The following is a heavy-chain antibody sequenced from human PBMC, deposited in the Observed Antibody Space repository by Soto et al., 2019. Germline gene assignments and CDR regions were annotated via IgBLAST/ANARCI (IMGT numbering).Heavy chain of an antibody. CDR2: ISSSSSYI. CDR1: GFTFSSYS. Sequence: EVQLVESGGGLVKPGGSLRLSCAASGFTFSSYSMNWVRQAPGKGLEWVSSISSSSSYIYYADSVKGRFTISRDNAKNSLYLQMNSLRAEDTAVYYCARELGVEIISSSFPIGYWGQGTLVTVSS. J-gene: IGHJ4*02. D-gene: IGHD6-6*01. CDR3: ARELGVEIISSSFPIGY. V-gene: IGHV3-21*01.